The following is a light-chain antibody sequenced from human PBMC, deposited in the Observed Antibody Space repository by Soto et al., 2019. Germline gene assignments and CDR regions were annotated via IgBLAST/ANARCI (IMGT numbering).Light chain of an antibody. J-gene: IGKJ4*02. V-gene: IGKV3-15*01. CDR3: QEYNNWPPIT. Sequence: EVVLTQSPGTLSLSPGERATLSCRASQSFSSNYLAWYQQKPGQAPRLLIYGASTRATGIPARFSGSGSGTEFTLTITSLQSEDFAVYYCQEYNNWPPITFGEGTKVDIK. CDR2: GAS. CDR1: QSFSSN.